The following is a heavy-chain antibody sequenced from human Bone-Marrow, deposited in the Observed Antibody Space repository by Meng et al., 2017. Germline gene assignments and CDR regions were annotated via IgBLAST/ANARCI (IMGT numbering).Heavy chain of an antibody. CDR1: VYTVNGYY. V-gene: IGHV1-2*02. CDR3: ARDGYDSSVMIFGAFDI. Sequence: ASVKVSCKASVYTVNGYYMHWVRQAPGQGLEWMGWINPNSGGTNYAQKFQGRVTMTRDTSISTAYMELSRLRSADTAGYYCARDGYDSSVMIFGAFDIWGQGTMVTVSS. D-gene: IGHD3-22*01. CDR2: INPNSGGT. J-gene: IGHJ3*02.